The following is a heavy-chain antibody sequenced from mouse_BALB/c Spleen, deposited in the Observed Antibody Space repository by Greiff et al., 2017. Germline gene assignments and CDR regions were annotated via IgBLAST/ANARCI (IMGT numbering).Heavy chain of an antibody. D-gene: IGHD2-14*01. CDR1: GDSITSGY. J-gene: IGHJ2*01. CDR3: ARGRYDGDYFDY. Sequence: EVMLVESGPSLVKPSQTLSLTCSVTGDSITSGYWNWIRKFPGNKLEYMGYISYSGSTYYNPSLKSRISITRDTSKNQYYLQLNSVTTEDTATYYCARGRYDGDYFDYWGQGTTLTVSS. CDR2: ISYSGST. V-gene: IGHV3-8*02.